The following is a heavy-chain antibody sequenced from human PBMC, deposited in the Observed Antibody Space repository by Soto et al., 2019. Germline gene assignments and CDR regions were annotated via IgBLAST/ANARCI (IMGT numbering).Heavy chain of an antibody. J-gene: IGHJ4*02. D-gene: IGHD6-19*01. Sequence: PGGSLRLSCAASGFTFSSYAMNWVRQAPGKGLEWVSVISGSGGSTYYADSVKGRFTISRDNSKNTLYLQMNSLRAEDTAVYYCAKGSSGWYERFAYWGQGTLVTVSS. CDR2: ISGSGGST. CDR3: AKGSSGWYERFAY. CDR1: GFTFSSYA. V-gene: IGHV3-23*01.